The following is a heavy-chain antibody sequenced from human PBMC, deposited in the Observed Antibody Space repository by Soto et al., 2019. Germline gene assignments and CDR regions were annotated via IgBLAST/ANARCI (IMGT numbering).Heavy chain of an antibody. Sequence: PGESLKISCKGSGYSFTKYWIGWVRQMPGKGLECMAIIYPDESDTRYSPSFQGQVTISADKSISTAYLQWSSLKASDTAMYYCARKQPVYVEAPVAASSAYAIWTQRTLVPGSS. J-gene: IGHJ3*02. CDR3: ARKQPVYVEAPVAASSAYAI. V-gene: IGHV5-51*01. D-gene: IGHD6-19*01. CDR1: GYSFTKYW. CDR2: IYPDESDT.